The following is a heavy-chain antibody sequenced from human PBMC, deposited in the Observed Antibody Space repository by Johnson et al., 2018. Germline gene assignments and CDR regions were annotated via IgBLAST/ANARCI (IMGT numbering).Heavy chain of an antibody. CDR1: GFTFSGSA. CDR2: IRSKANSYAT. Sequence: VRLGEAGGGLVEPGGTMKLSCAASGFTFSGSAMHWVRQASGKGLEWVGRIRSKANSYATAYAASVKGRFTISRGDSKNTAYLQMNSLKTEDTAVYYCTRQQKDRGVIYYMDVWGKGTTVTVSS. CDR3: TRQQKDRGVIYYMDV. J-gene: IGHJ6*03. D-gene: IGHD3-10*01. V-gene: IGHV3-73*01.